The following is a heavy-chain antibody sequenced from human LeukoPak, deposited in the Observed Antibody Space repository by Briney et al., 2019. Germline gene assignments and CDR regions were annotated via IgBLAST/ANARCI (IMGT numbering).Heavy chain of an antibody. D-gene: IGHD6-19*01. CDR1: GFTFSSYA. J-gene: IGHJ4*02. CDR3: ARTIAVAGTVYFDY. CDR2: ISYDGSNK. Sequence: GRSLRLSCAASGFTFSSYAMHWVRQAPGKGLEWVAVISYDGSNKYYADSVKGRFTISRDNSKNTLYLQMNSLRAEDTAVYYCARTIAVAGTVYFDYWGQGTLVTVSS. V-gene: IGHV3-30-3*01.